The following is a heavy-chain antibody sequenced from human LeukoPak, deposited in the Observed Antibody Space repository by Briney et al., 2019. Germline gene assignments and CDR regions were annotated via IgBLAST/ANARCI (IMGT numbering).Heavy chain of an antibody. CDR1: GFTFSSYA. CDR3: AKGSQYCSGGSCPFGY. D-gene: IGHD2-15*01. CDR2: ISGSGGST. J-gene: IGHJ4*02. Sequence: PGGSLRLSCEASGFTFSSYAMSWVRQAPGKGLEWVSTISGSGGSTYYADSVKGRFTISRDNSKNTLYLQMNSLRAEDTAVYYCAKGSQYCSGGSCPFGYWGQGTLVTVSS. V-gene: IGHV3-23*01.